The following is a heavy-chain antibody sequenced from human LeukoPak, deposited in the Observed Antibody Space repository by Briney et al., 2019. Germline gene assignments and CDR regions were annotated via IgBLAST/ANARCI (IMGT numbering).Heavy chain of an antibody. J-gene: IGHJ6*02. CDR2: ISYDGSNK. Sequence: GGSLRLPCAASGFTFSSYAMHWVRQAPGKGLEWVAVISYDGSNKYYADSVKGRFTISRDNSKNTLYLQMNSLRAEDTAVYYCARDEESTTLDVWGQGTTVTVSS. D-gene: IGHD2-2*01. CDR1: GFTFSSYA. CDR3: ARDEESTTLDV. V-gene: IGHV3-30-3*01.